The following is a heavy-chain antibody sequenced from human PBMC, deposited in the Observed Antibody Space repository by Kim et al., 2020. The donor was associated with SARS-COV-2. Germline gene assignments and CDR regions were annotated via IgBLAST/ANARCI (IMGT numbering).Heavy chain of an antibody. D-gene: IGHD1-7*01. CDR2: IWYDGSNK. CDR3: ARGDRWNSHWYFDL. CDR1: GFTFSSYG. J-gene: IGHJ2*01. Sequence: GGSLRLSCAASGFTFSSYGMHWVRQAPGKGLEWVAVIWYDGSNKYYADSVKGRFTISRDNSKNTLYLQMNSLRAEDTAVYYCARGDRWNSHWYFDLWGRGTLVTVSS. V-gene: IGHV3-33*01.